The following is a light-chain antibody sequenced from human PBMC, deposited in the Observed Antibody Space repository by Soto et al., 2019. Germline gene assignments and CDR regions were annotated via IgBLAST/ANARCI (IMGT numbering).Light chain of an antibody. V-gene: IGLV4-69*01. CDR2: LNSDGSH. J-gene: IGLJ3*02. CDR3: QTWGTGIPGV. CDR1: SGHSNYA. Sequence: QPVLTQSPSASASLGASVKLTCTLSSGHSNYAIAWHQQQPEKGPRYLMKLNSDGSHSKGDGIPDRFSGSSSGAERYLTISSLQSEDEADYYCQTWGTGIPGVFGGGTKLTVL.